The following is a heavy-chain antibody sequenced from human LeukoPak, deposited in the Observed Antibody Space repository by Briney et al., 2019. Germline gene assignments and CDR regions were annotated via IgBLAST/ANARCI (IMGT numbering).Heavy chain of an antibody. CDR1: GFTFSSYA. CDR2: ISGSGGST. V-gene: IGHV3-23*01. Sequence: PGGSLRLSCAASGFTFSSYAMSWVRQAPGKGLEWVSAISGSGGSTYYADSVKGRFTISRDNSKNTLYLQMNSLRAEDTAVYYCAKAPYPPYIVAVRLYFDYWGQGTLVTVSS. D-gene: IGHD2-2*01. J-gene: IGHJ4*02. CDR3: AKAPYPPYIVAVRLYFDY.